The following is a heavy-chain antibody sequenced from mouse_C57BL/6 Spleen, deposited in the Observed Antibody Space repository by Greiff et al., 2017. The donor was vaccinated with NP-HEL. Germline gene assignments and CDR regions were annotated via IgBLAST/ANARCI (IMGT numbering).Heavy chain of an antibody. J-gene: IGHJ3*01. CDR2: FNPSSGGS. CDR3: ARDFYYFGSSPAWFAY. D-gene: IGHD1-1*01. V-gene: IGHV1-53*01. Sequence: VKQRPGQGLEWLGNFNPSSGGSNYNEKFKSKATLTVDKSSSTAYMQLTSLPSEDSAVYYCARDFYYFGSSPAWFAYWGQGTLVTVSA.